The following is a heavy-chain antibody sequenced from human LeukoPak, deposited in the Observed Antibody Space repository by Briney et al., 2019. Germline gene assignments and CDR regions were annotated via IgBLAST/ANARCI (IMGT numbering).Heavy chain of an antibody. Sequence: SETLSLTCTVSGGSISSSSYYWGWIRQPPGKGLEWIGSIYYSGSTYYNPSLKSRVTISVDTSKNQFSLNLSSVTAADTAVYYCARHTYYDNPFDYWGQGTLVTVSS. J-gene: IGHJ4*02. CDR3: ARHTYYDNPFDY. CDR1: GGSISSSSYY. V-gene: IGHV4-39*01. D-gene: IGHD3-22*01. CDR2: IYYSGST.